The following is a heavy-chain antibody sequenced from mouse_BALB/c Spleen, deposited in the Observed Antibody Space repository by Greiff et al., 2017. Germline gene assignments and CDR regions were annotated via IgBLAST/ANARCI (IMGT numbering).Heavy chain of an antibody. CDR2: ISYSGST. CDR1: GDSITSGY. V-gene: IGHV3-8*02. CDR3: ARSLSYDGYYFAY. J-gene: IGHJ3*01. Sequence: EVKLQQSGPSLVKPSQTLSLTCSVTGDSITSGYWNWIRKFPGNKLEYMGYISYSGSTYYNPSLKSRISITRDTSKNQYYLQLNSVTTEDTATYYCARSLSYDGYYFAYWGQGTLVTVSA. D-gene: IGHD2-3*01.